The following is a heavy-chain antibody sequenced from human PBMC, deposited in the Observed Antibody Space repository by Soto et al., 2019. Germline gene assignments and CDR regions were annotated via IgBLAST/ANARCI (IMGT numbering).Heavy chain of an antibody. Sequence: PSETLSLTCSVSGGSINSYWWSWIRQPAGKGLEWIGRVYSGGTTDYNPSPNSRATMSVETSKNQFSLKLTSVTAADTAVYYCARDIGSYAYAEGYWGQGIQVTVSS. V-gene: IGHV4-4*07. D-gene: IGHD2-2*01. J-gene: IGHJ4*02. CDR1: GGSINSYW. CDR2: VYSGGTT. CDR3: ARDIGSYAYAEGY.